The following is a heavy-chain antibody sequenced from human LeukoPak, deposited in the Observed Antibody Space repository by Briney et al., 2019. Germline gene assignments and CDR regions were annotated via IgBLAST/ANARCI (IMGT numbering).Heavy chain of an antibody. V-gene: IGHV3-23*01. CDR3: ARKGIGSSRYQNMDV. CDR1: GFTFSSYA. J-gene: IGHJ6*03. D-gene: IGHD6-25*01. Sequence: GGSLRLSCAASGFTFSSYAMSWIRQAPGKGPEWVSTISIDGGRTYYADSVRGRFTVSRDTSKNTLYLQMNSLRAEDTAVYYCARKGIGSSRYQNMDVWGKGTTVTVSS. CDR2: ISIDGGRT.